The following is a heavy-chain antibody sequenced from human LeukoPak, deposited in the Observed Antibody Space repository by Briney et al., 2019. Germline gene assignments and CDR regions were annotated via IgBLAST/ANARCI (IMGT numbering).Heavy chain of an antibody. CDR3: AKDVAPDSGWDLDY. V-gene: IGHV3-23*01. Sequence: QAGGSLRLSCAASGFTFSTYSMTWVRQGPGKGLEWVSSIYNSGVKIFYADSVKGRFTISRDNSKNTLYLQMHSLRVEDTAVYYCAKDVAPDSGWDLDYWGQGTLVTVSS. CDR1: GFTFSTYS. CDR2: IYNSGVKI. J-gene: IGHJ4*02. D-gene: IGHD6-19*01.